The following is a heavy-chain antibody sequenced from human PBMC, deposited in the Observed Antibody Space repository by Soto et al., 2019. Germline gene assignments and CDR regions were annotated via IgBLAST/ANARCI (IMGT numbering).Heavy chain of an antibody. J-gene: IGHJ6*02. CDR3: ARGRKEAARPYYYYGMDV. CDR1: GGSFSGYY. D-gene: IGHD6-6*01. CDR2: INHSGST. V-gene: IGHV4-34*01. Sequence: SETLSLTCAVYGGSFSGYYWSWIRQPPGKGLERIGEINHSGSTNYNPSLKSRVTISVDTSKNQFSLKLSSVTAADTAVYYCARGRKEAARPYYYYGMDVWGQGTTVTVSS.